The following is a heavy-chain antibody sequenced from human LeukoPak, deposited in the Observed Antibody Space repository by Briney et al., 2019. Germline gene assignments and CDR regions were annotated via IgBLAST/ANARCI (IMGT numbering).Heavy chain of an antibody. CDR2: IYPGDSDT. V-gene: IGHV5-51*01. CDR3: ARLHLYGDHDDY. J-gene: IGHJ4*02. D-gene: IGHD4-17*01. Sequence: PGESLQISCQGSGYSFTSYWIGWVRQLPGKGLGWMGIIYPGDSDTRYSPSFQGQVTISADKSISTAYLQWSSLKASDTAMYYCARLHLYGDHDDYWGQGTLVTVSS. CDR1: GYSFTSYW.